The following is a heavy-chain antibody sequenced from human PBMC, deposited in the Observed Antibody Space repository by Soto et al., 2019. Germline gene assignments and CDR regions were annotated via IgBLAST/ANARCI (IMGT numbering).Heavy chain of an antibody. Sequence: LSLTCTVSGGSISSGGYYWSWIRQHPGKGLEWIGYIYYSGSTYYNPSLKSRVTISVDTSKNQFSLKLSSVTAADTAVYYCARDETNDSSGYYPLDIWGQGTMVTVSS. CDR1: GGSISSGGYY. V-gene: IGHV4-31*02. CDR2: IYYSGST. D-gene: IGHD3-22*01. J-gene: IGHJ3*02. CDR3: ARDETNDSSGYYPLDI.